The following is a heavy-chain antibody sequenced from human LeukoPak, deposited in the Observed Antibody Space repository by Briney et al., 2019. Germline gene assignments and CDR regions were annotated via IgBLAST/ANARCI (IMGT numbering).Heavy chain of an antibody. CDR2: INVDGSI. V-gene: IGHV4-34*01. CDR3: ARARSTVTTYSDS. D-gene: IGHD4-17*01. CDR1: GGSLSGYF. J-gene: IGHJ4*02. Sequence: SETLSLTCAVDGGSLSGYFWSWIRQPPGKGLEWIGEINVDGSINYNPSLKSRVTISADTSKSQFSLELTSVIAAATAVFYCARARSTVTTYSDSWGEGTLAIVSS.